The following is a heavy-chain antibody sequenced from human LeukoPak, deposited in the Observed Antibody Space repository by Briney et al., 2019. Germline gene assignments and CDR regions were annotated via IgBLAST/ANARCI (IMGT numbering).Heavy chain of an antibody. V-gene: IGHV4-4*07. J-gene: IGHJ5*02. CDR3: ARVTYYDFWSGSTQNWFDP. CDR2: IYTSGST. CDR1: GGSISSYY. Sequence: PSETLSLTCTVSGGSISSYYWSWIRQPAGKGLEWIGRIYTSGSTNYNPSLKSRVTMSVDTSKNQFSLELSSVTAADTAVYYCARVTYYDFWSGSTQNWFDPWGQGTLVTVSS. D-gene: IGHD3-3*01.